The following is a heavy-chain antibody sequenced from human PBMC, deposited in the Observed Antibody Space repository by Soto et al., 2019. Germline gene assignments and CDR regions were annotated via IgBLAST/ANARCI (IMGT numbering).Heavy chain of an antibody. CDR2: INTDGSTT. J-gene: IGHJ4*02. V-gene: IGHV3-74*01. CDR3: VRIRRGDGYTFGY. D-gene: IGHD5-12*01. CDR1: GFTLSNYW. Sequence: EVQLVESGGVSVQPGRSLRLSCTASGFTLSNYWMQWVRQAPGKGLVWVSRINTDGSTTTYADSVKGRFTISRDNAKNTLYLQMNSLRDEDTAVYYCVRIRRGDGYTFGYWGQGTLVTVSS.